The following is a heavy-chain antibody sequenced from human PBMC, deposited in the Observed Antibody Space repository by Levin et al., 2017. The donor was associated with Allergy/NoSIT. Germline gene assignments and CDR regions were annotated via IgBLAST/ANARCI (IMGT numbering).Heavy chain of an antibody. CDR3: AREGYNGGNSVRYLDV. D-gene: IGHD4-23*01. CDR2: SYHNGNT. Sequence: ASQTLSLTCAVSGGSISSGVYSWSWIRQSPGKGLEWIGYSYHNGNTKYNSSLKSRVTISVDRSKKEFSLKLTSVTAADTAVYYCAREGYNGGNSVRYLDVWGQGITVTVSS. J-gene: IGHJ6*02. V-gene: IGHV4-30-2*06. CDR1: GGSISSGVYS.